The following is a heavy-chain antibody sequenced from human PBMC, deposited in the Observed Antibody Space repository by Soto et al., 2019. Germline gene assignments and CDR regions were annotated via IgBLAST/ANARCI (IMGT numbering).Heavy chain of an antibody. CDR2: IYYCGST. Sequence: QVQLQESGPGLVKPSQTLSLTCTVSGGSISSGAYYWSWVRQPPGNSLEWIGYIYYCGSTYYNPSFKRRVTISVDTSKNQFSLKLRSVPATDTAVYYCARDNYGDTYYFDYWGQGTLVTVSS. V-gene: IGHV4-30-4*01. D-gene: IGHD4-17*01. CDR3: ARDNYGDTYYFDY. CDR1: GGSISSGAYY. J-gene: IGHJ4*02.